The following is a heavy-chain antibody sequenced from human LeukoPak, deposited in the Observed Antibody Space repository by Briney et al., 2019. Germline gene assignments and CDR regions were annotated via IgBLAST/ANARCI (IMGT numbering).Heavy chain of an antibody. V-gene: IGHV1-3*01. Sequence: ASVKVSCTASGYTFTNYAMHWVRQAPGQSLEWMGWISGGGGNTKYSQKFQGRVTITRDTSASTVYMELSSLRSEDTAVYYCARSYSSSGNNWFDPWGQGTLVTVSS. CDR1: GYTFTNYA. J-gene: IGHJ5*02. CDR2: ISGGGGNT. CDR3: ARSYSSSGNNWFDP. D-gene: IGHD6-13*01.